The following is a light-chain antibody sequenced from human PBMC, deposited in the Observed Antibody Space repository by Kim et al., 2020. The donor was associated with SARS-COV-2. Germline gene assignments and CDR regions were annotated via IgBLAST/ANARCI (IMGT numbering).Light chain of an antibody. CDR1: NLGSKS. J-gene: IGLJ2*01. CDR3: QVWDSSPEGF. Sequence: SYELTQPPSLSVPPGQTATIACGADNLGSKSVHWYQHVPGQAPVLVIYYDSDRPSGIPDRFSGSNSGNTATLTISRAQAGDEADYYCQVWDSSPEGFVGG. CDR2: YDS. V-gene: IGLV3-21*01.